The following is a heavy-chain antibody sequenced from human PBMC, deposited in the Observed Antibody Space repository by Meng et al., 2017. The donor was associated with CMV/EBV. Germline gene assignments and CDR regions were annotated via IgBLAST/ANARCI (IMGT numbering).Heavy chain of an antibody. J-gene: IGHJ4*02. V-gene: IGHV1-18*01. CDR2: ISAYNGNT. CDR1: GYAFTSYG. CDR3: ARGVAAAGRALN. Sequence: QVPLVQSGSELKQPGASVNDSCKASGYAFTSYGISWVRQAPGQGLEWMGWISAYNGNTNYAQKLQGRVTMTTDTSTSTAYMELRSLRSDDTAVYYCARGVAAAGRALNWGQGTLVTVSS. D-gene: IGHD6-13*01.